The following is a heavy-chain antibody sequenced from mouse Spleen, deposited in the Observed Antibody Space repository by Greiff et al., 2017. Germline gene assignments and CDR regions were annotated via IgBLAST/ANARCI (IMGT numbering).Heavy chain of an antibody. V-gene: IGHV1-55*01. CDR2: IYPGSGST. CDR1: GYTFTSYW. Sequence: VQLQQPGAELVKPGASVKMSCKASGYTFTSYWITWVKQRPGQGLEWIGDIYPGSGSTNYNEKFKSKATLTVDTSSSTAYMQLSSLTSEDSAVYYCASGDYRYEGFYAMDYWGQGTSVTVSS. CDR3: ASGDYRYEGFYAMDY. D-gene: IGHD2-14*01. J-gene: IGHJ4*01.